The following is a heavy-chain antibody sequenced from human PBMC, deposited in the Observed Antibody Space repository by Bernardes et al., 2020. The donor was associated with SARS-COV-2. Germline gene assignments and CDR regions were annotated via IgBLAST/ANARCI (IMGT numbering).Heavy chain of an antibody. CDR2: INPNSGGT. D-gene: IGHD2-2*01. J-gene: IGHJ6*02. CDR3: ARSQYQLLEGNYYGMDV. V-gene: IGHV1-2*04. CDR1: GYTFTGYY. Sequence: ASVKVSCKASGYTFTGYYMHWVRQAPGQGLEWMGWINPNSGGTNYAQKFQGWVTMTRDTSISTAYMELSRLRSDDTAVYYCARSQYQLLEGNYYGMDVWGQGTTVTVSS.